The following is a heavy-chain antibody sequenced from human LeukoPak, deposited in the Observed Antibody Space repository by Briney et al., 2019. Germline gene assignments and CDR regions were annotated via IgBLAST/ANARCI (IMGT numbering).Heavy chain of an antibody. J-gene: IGHJ4*02. CDR2: ISAYNGNT. D-gene: IGHD3-22*01. CDR3: ARVTPYYDSSGYYFYDTHKNGYFDY. Sequence: ASVKVSCKASGYTFTSYDINWVRQATGQGLEWMGWISAYNGNTNYAQKLQGRVTMTTDTSTSTAYMELRSLRSDDTAVYYCARVTPYYDSSGYYFYDTHKNGYFDYWGQGTLVTVSS. CDR1: GYTFTSYD. V-gene: IGHV1-18*01.